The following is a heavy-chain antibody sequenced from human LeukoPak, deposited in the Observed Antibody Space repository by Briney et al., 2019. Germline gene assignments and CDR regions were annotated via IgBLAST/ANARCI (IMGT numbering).Heavy chain of an antibody. CDR3: AKARLGYCVSASCPTDYYYYMDV. CDR2: INSAGSST. V-gene: IGHV3-74*01. D-gene: IGHD2-2*01. J-gene: IGHJ6*03. Sequence: GGSLRLSCAASGFTFSSYWMHWVRQAPGKGLVWVSRINSAGSSTSYADSVQGRFTISRDNSKNTLYLQVSSLRADDTAVYYCAKARLGYCVSASCPTDYYYYMDVWGKGTTVTVSS. CDR1: GFTFSSYW.